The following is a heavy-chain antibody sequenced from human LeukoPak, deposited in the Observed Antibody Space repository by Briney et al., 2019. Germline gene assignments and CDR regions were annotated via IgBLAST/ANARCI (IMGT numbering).Heavy chain of an antibody. CDR3: ARGRSHYDDSDYHETGFDH. J-gene: IGHJ4*02. V-gene: IGHV1-2*02. Sequence: ASVKVSCKTSGYTFSGSYIHWVRQAPGQGLEWMGWINPNSGGTNYAQKFQGRVTMTRDTSISTAYMELSGLRSDDTAVYFCARGRSHYDDSDYHETGFDHWGQGTLVTVSS. CDR1: GYTFSGSY. CDR2: INPNSGGT. D-gene: IGHD3-22*01.